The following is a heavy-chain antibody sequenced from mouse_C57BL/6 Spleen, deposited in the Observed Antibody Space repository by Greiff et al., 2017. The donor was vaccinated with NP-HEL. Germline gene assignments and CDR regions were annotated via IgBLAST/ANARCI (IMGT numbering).Heavy chain of an antibody. Sequence: EVQLQQSGPELVKPGASVKIPCKASGYTFTDYNMDWVKQSHGKSLEWIGDINPNNGGTIYNQKFKGKATLTVDKSSSTAYMELRSLTSEDTAVYYCARDYYGSSLPGWCAYWGQGTLVTVSA. CDR3: ARDYYGSSLPGWCAY. CDR2: INPNNGGT. J-gene: IGHJ3*01. V-gene: IGHV1-18*01. D-gene: IGHD1-1*01. CDR1: GYTFTDYN.